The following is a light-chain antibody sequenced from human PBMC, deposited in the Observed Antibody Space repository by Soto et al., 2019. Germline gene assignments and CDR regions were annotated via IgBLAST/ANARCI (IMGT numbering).Light chain of an antibody. CDR1: QSVSSSY. Sequence: EIVLTQSPGTLSLSPGERATLSCRASQSVSSSYLAWYQQKPGQAPRLLIYGASTRATGIPDRFSGSGSGTDFTFTISRLASEDFAVYFCQQYCSSPLTFGGGTKVEIK. J-gene: IGKJ4*01. CDR3: QQYCSSPLT. CDR2: GAS. V-gene: IGKV3-20*01.